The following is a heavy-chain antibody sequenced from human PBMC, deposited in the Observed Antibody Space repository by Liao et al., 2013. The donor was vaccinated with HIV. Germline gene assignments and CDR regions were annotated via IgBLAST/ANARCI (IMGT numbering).Heavy chain of an antibody. V-gene: IGHV4-39*07. CDR3: ARGYPMIVGSFDY. D-gene: IGHD3-22*01. Sequence: QLQLQESGPGLVKPSETLSLTCSVSGGSVTSSSYYWGWIRQPPGKGLEWIGSIYYSGSTYYNPSLKSRVTISLDTSKNQFSLKLSSVTAADTAVYYCARGYPMIVGSFDYWGQGTLVTVSS. CDR1: GGSVTSSSYY. J-gene: IGHJ4*02. CDR2: IYYSGST.